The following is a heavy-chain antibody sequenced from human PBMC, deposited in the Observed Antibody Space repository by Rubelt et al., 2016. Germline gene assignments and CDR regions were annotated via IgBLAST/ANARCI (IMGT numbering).Heavy chain of an antibody. Sequence: GKGLEWVAVISYDGSNKYYADSVKGRFTISRDNSKNTLYLQMNSLRAEDTAVYYCARGVGYCTNGVCYDNWFDPWGQGTLVTVSS. J-gene: IGHJ5*02. CDR2: ISYDGSNK. D-gene: IGHD2-8*01. V-gene: IGHV3-30*04. CDR3: ARGVGYCTNGVCYDNWFDP.